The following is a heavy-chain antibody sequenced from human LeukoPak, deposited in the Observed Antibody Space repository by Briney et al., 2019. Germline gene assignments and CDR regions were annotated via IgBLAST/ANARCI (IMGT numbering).Heavy chain of an antibody. V-gene: IGHV3-23*01. Sequence: GGSLRLSCAASGFTFTTYAMNWVRQARGRARVWGSCISGSGSSTTYAATVNGRLTISRDNSKNTLYLQKNSLRAEDTAVYYCAKGTCIANTCYGNAFDMWGQGTMVTVSS. CDR1: GFTFTTYA. D-gene: IGHD3-16*01. CDR3: AKGTCIANTCYGNAFDM. CDR2: ISGSGSST. J-gene: IGHJ3*02.